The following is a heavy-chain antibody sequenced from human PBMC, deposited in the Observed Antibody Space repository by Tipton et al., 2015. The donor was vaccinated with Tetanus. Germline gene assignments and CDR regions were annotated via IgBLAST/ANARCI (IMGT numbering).Heavy chain of an antibody. D-gene: IGHD2-8*02. V-gene: IGHV4-30-2*01. CDR2: MYYSGTT. CDR3: ARATSTGPAYNWFDP. J-gene: IGHJ5*02. CDR1: GGSISSGGYS. Sequence: TLSLTCAVSGGSISSGGYSWTWIRQPPGKGLQWIGYMYYSGTTHYNPSLKSRVTISIDRSKNQLSLKLTSVTAADMAVYYCARATSTGPAYNWFDPWGQGTLVTVSS.